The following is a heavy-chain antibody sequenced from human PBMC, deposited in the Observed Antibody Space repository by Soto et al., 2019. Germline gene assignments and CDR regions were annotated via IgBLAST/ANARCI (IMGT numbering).Heavy chain of an antibody. CDR2: INPKSDDT. CDR3: ARKHSLDYIRWGLDP. D-gene: IGHD4-4*01. Sequence: GASVKVSCEASGYPVRDKQIDWLRRAPGQGLEWMGRINPKSDDTNYAQKFQGRVTMTRDTSIDTAYLELTGLTSDDTATYYCARKHSLDYIRWGLDPWGQGTLVTVSS. J-gene: IGHJ5*02. CDR1: GYPVRDKQ. V-gene: IGHV1-2*02.